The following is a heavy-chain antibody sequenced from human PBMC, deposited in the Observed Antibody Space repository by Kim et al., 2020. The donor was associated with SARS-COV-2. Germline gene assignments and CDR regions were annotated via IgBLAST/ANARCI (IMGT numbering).Heavy chain of an antibody. D-gene: IGHD4-4*01. V-gene: IGHV3-30*02. J-gene: IGHJ6*02. CDR3: AKDHDYINYYYGMDV. Sequence: GASVKGRFTISRDNSKNTLYLQMNNLRAEDTAMYYCAKDHDYINYYYGMDVWGQGTTVTVSS.